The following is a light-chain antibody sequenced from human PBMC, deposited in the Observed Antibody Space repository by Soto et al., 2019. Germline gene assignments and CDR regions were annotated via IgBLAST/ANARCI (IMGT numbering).Light chain of an antibody. CDR1: SSDVGGYNY. V-gene: IGLV2-14*01. J-gene: IGLJ2*01. Sequence: QSALTQPASVSGSPGQAMTISCTGTSSDVGGYNYVSWYQQHPGKAPKLMIYDVSNRPSGVSNRFSGSKSGNTASLTISGLQAEDEADYYCSSYTSSSTVYVVFGGGTKLTVL. CDR3: SSYTSSSTVYVV. CDR2: DVS.